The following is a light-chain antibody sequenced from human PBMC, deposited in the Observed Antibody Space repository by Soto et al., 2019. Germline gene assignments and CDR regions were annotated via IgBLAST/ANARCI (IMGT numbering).Light chain of an antibody. CDR2: GAS. J-gene: IGKJ3*01. CDR3: QQYAISPFT. Sequence: EIVLTQSPGTLSLSPGERATLSCRASQSVSSSSLAWYQQKPGQAPRLLIYGASSRATGIPDRFSGSGSGTDFALTISRLEPEDFAVYYCQQYAISPFTFGPGTKVDIK. V-gene: IGKV3-20*01. CDR1: QSVSSSS.